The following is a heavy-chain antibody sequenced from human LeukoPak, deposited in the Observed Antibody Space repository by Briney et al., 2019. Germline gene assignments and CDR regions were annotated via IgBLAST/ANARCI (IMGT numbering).Heavy chain of an antibody. CDR3: GCGYCSGGSCYSFHY. CDR1: GFTFGPYT. CDR2: ISSSSDTI. V-gene: IGHV3-48*04. Sequence: GSLRLSCAASGFTFGPYTMNWVRQAPGKGLEWVSYISSSSDTIYYADSVKGRFTISRDNAKNSLYLQMNSLRAEDTAVYYCGCGYCSGGSCYSFHYWGQGTLVTVSS. D-gene: IGHD2-15*01. J-gene: IGHJ4*02.